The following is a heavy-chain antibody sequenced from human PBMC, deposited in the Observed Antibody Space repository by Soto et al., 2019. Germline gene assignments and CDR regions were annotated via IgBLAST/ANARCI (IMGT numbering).Heavy chain of an antibody. CDR1: GYTFTGYY. D-gene: IGHD2-8*01. CDR3: ASGWFRYCTNGVCGDAFDI. J-gene: IGHJ3*02. V-gene: IGHV1-2*04. CDR2: INPNSGGT. Sequence: ASVKVSCKASGYTFTGYYMHWVRQAPGQGLEWMGWINPNSGGTNYAQKFQGWVTMTRDTSISTAYMELSRLRSDDTAVYYCASGWFRYCTNGVCGDAFDIWGQGTMVTVSS.